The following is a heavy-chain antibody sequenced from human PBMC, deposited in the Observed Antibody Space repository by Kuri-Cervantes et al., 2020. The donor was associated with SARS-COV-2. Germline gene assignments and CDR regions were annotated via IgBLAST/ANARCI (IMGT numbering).Heavy chain of an antibody. CDR1: GFIFSSHS. V-gene: IGHV3-48*01. CDR2: ISSSSSTI. J-gene: IGHJ6*03. D-gene: IGHD6-19*01. CDR3: AREERSRLVGPPDYYYYMDV. Sequence: GGSLRLSCAAPGFIFSSHSMNWVRQAPGKGLEWVSYISSSSSTIYYADSVKGRFTISRDNAKNSLYLQMNSLRAEDTAVYYCAREERSRLVGPPDYYYYMDVWGKGTTVTVSS.